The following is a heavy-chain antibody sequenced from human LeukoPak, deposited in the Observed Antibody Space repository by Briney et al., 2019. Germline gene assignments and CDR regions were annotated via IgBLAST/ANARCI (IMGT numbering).Heavy chain of an antibody. D-gene: IGHD5-18*01. J-gene: IGHJ4*02. Sequence: QTGGSLRLSCAASGFTVSSNYMSWVRQAPGKGLEWVSVIYSGGSTYYADSVKGRFTISRDNSKNTLYLQMNSLRAEDTAVYYCARAYSYGSYYFDYWGQGTLVTVSS. V-gene: IGHV3-66*01. CDR2: IYSGGST. CDR3: ARAYSYGSYYFDY. CDR1: GFTVSSNY.